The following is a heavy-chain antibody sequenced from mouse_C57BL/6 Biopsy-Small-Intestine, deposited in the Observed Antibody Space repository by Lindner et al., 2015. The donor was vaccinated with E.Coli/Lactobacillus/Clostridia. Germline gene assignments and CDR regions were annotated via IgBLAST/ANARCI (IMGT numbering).Heavy chain of an antibody. CDR3: ARYFYGSSYFDY. Sequence: VQLQESGPDLVKPGASVKISCKASGYSFTSYYMNWVKQSPEKSLEWIGEINPSTGGITYNQKFRAKATMTVDKSSNTAYIQLRSLTSEDSAVYFCARYFYGSSYFDYWGQGTTLTVSS. D-gene: IGHD1-1*01. CDR1: GYSFTSYY. V-gene: IGHV1-42*01. CDR2: INPSTGGI. J-gene: IGHJ2*01.